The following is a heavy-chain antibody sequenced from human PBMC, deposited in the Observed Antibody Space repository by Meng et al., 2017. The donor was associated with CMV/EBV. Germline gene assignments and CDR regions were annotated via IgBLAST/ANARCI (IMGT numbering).Heavy chain of an antibody. CDR3: ARDLYCSSISCYTGDYFDY. J-gene: IGHJ4*02. D-gene: IGHD2-2*01. Sequence: GGSLRLSCAASGFSFSSYWMSWVRQAPGKGLEWVANIKPDGSEKYSVDSVKGRFTVSRDNAKNSLDLQMNSLRAEDTAVYYCARDLYCSSISCYTGDYFDYWGWGTLVTVSS. CDR1: GFSFSSYW. V-gene: IGHV3-7*01. CDR2: IKPDGSEK.